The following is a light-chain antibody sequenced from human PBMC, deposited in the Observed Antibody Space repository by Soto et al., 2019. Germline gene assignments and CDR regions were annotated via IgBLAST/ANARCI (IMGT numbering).Light chain of an antibody. Sequence: QAVVTQPPSVSGAPGQRVTISCTGSSSNIGAGYDVHWYQQLPGTAPKLLIYGNNNRPSGVPDRFSGSKSDTSASLAINGLQAEDEATFYCQSYDTDLVVFGGGTKLTVL. CDR3: QSYDTDLVV. J-gene: IGLJ2*01. CDR1: SSNIGAGYD. V-gene: IGLV1-40*01. CDR2: GNN.